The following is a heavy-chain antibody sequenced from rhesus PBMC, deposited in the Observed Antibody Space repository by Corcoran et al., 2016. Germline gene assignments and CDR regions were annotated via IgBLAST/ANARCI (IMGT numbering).Heavy chain of an antibody. V-gene: IGHV4-160*01. CDR2: IYGRGGRT. Sequence: QVQLQESGPGLVKPSETLSLTCAVSGGSISSNYWSWIRQPPGKGLEGIGRIYGRGGRTDYNPSLKSRVTISTDPPKNQFSLKLSSVTAADTAVYYCARRSVWDAFDFWGQGLRVTVSS. J-gene: IGHJ3*01. CDR1: GGSISSNY. CDR3: ARRSVWDAFDF. D-gene: IGHD2-39*01.